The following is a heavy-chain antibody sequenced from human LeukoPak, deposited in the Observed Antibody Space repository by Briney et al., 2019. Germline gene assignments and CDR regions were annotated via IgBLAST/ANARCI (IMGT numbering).Heavy chain of an antibody. CDR3: ARVRGDYGNYFDH. CDR2: LYHGGSS. CDR1: GGSISSYS. V-gene: IGHV4-59*01. Sequence: SETLSLTCTVSGGSISSYSWSWIRQPPGNGLEWIGYLYHGGSSNYSPSLKSRVTLLVDTSKSQFSLKLTSVTAADTAVYYCARVRGDYGNYFDHWGQGTLVTVSS. D-gene: IGHD4-17*01. J-gene: IGHJ4*02.